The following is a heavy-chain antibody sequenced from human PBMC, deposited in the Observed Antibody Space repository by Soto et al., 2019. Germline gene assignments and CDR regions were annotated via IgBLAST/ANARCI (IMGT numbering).Heavy chain of an antibody. CDR1: GGTFSSYA. Sequence: SVKVSCKASGGTFSSYAVQWVRQARGQRLEWIGWIVVGSGNTNYAQKFQERVTITRDMSTSTAYMELSSLRSEDTAVYYCAAAGYYDSSGYYYEADYYYGMDVWGQGTTVTVSS. D-gene: IGHD3-22*01. J-gene: IGHJ6*02. CDR3: AAAGYYDSSGYYYEADYYYGMDV. V-gene: IGHV1-58*01. CDR2: IVVGSGNT.